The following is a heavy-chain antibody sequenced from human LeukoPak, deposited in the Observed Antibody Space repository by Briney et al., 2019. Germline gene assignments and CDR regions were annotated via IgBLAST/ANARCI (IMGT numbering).Heavy chain of an antibody. CDR3: ARGPTMIVVVITEGNWFDP. J-gene: IGHJ5*02. V-gene: IGHV4-4*09. CDR2: IYTSGST. Sequence: KASETLSLTCTVSGGSISTYYWSWIRQPPGKGLEWIGYIYTSGSTDYNPSLKSRVTISVDTSKNQFSLKLSSVTAADTAVYYCARGPTMIVVVITEGNWFDPWGQGTLDTVSS. CDR1: GGSISTYY. D-gene: IGHD3-22*01.